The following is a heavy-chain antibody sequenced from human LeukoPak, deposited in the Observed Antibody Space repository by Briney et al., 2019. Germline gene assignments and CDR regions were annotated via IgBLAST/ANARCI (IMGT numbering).Heavy chain of an antibody. D-gene: IGHD3-22*01. Sequence: PGGSLRLSCAASRFTFSSYGMHWVRQAPGKGLEWVAIIWYDGSNKYYADSVKGRFTISRDNSKNTLYLQMNSLRAEDTAVYYCAKDFSYYDSSGGGPDYWGQRTLVTVSS. V-gene: IGHV3-33*06. CDR3: AKDFSYYDSSGGGPDY. J-gene: IGHJ4*02. CDR2: IWYDGSNK. CDR1: RFTFSSYG.